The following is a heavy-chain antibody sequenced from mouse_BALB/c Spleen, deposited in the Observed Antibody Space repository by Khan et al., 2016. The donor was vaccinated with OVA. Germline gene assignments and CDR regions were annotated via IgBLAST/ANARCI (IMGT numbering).Heavy chain of an antibody. CDR3: ARSGTISTVVATDFDS. CDR1: GYSITSDYA. CDR2: IKYSGST. J-gene: IGHJ2*01. Sequence: EVKLEESGPGLVKPSQSLSLTCTVTGYSITSDYAWNWIRQFPGNKLEWMGYIKYSGSTSYNPSLKSRLSITRNTSQNQFFLQLSSVTTEDTATYYCARSGTISTVVATDFDSWGQGTTLTVSS. V-gene: IGHV3-2*02. D-gene: IGHD1-1*01.